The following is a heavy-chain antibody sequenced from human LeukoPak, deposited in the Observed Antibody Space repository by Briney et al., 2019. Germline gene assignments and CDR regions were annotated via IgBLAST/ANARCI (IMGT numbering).Heavy chain of an antibody. CDR3: ARDHLRANTASA. J-gene: IGHJ5*02. CDR1: GFTFSSYG. D-gene: IGHD5-18*01. Sequence: GRSLRLSCAASGFTFSSYGMHWVRQAPGKGLEWVAVIWHDGSNKYYAASVKGRFTISRDNAKNSLYLQMNSLRAEDTAVYYCARDHLRANTASAWGQGTLVTVSS. CDR2: IWHDGSNK. V-gene: IGHV3-33*01.